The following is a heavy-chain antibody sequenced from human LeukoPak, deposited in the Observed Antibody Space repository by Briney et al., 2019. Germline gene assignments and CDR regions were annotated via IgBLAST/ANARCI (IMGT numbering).Heavy chain of an antibody. CDR3: ARSLYYDFWSGYYRNYGMDV. V-gene: IGHV3-30-3*01. Sequence: PGRSLRLSCAASGFTFSSYAMHWVRQAPGKGLEWVAVISYDGSNKYYADSVKGRFTISRDNSKNTLYLQMNSLRAEDTAVYYCARSLYYDFWSGYYRNYGMDVWGQGTTVTVSS. J-gene: IGHJ6*02. CDR2: ISYDGSNK. D-gene: IGHD3-3*01. CDR1: GFTFSSYA.